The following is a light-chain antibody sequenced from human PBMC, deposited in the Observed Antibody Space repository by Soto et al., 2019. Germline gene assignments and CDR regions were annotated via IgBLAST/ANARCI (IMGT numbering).Light chain of an antibody. J-gene: IGKJ1*01. CDR3: QQYGSSPRT. CDR1: QSVSRNY. Sequence: EIMLSQSPGTLSLSPGGRATLSCRASQSVSRNYVAWYQQKPGQSPRLLIFGASSRATGIPDRFSGSGSATDFTLTINRLEPEDFAVYYCQQYGSSPRTFGQGTKVDIK. V-gene: IGKV3-20*01. CDR2: GAS.